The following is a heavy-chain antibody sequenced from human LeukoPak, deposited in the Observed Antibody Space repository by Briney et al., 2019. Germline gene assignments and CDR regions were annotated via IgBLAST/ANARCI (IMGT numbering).Heavy chain of an antibody. J-gene: IGHJ4*02. Sequence: PSETLSLTCTFSGYSISTGYYWGWIRQPPGKGLEWIGSIYHSGDTFYNPSLNSRVTISVDTSKNQFSLNLRSVTAADTAVYYCARDSGGDGYNSYFDYWGQGTLVTVSS. D-gene: IGHD5-24*01. V-gene: IGHV4-38-2*02. CDR1: GYSISTGYY. CDR2: IYHSGDT. CDR3: ARDSGGDGYNSYFDY.